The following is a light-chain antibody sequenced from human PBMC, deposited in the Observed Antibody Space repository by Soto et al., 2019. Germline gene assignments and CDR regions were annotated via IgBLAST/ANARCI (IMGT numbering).Light chain of an antibody. J-gene: IGKJ1*01. CDR3: QQYNNWTRT. Sequence: EIVLTQSPATLSVSPGERATLSCRASQSVSSDLAWYHQKPGQAPRLLIYSAATRATGIPARFSGSGSGTEFTLTINSRQSEDFAVYYCQQYNNWTRTFGQGTKVDIK. V-gene: IGKV3-15*01. CDR2: SAA. CDR1: QSVSSD.